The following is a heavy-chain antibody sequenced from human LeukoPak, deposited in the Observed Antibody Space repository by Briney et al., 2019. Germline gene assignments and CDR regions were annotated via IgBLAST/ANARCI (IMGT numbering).Heavy chain of an antibody. D-gene: IGHD3-16*01. CDR1: GFTFSSYI. CDR3: ARDKTGDLDY. Sequence: PGGSLRLSCAASGFTFSSYIMNWVRQAPGKGVEGVSYISSSSSTIYYADSVKGRFTISRDNAKNSLYLQMDSLRAEDTAVYYCARDKTGDLDYWGQGTLVTVSS. V-gene: IGHV3-48*01. J-gene: IGHJ4*02. CDR2: ISSSSSTI.